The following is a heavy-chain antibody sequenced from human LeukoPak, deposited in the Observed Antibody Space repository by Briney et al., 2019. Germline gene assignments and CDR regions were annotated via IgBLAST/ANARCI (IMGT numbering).Heavy chain of an antibody. Sequence: GRSLRLSCAASGFTFSSYGMHWVRQAPGKGLEWVGFIWYDGSNKYYAASVKGRFTISRDNSKNTLYLQMNSLRAEDTAVYYCARQYPPRYYYDSSGYLDYWGQGTMVSVSS. CDR3: ARQYPPRYYYDSSGYLDY. CDR2: IWYDGSNK. CDR1: GFTFSSYG. V-gene: IGHV3-33*01. J-gene: IGHJ4*02. D-gene: IGHD3-22*01.